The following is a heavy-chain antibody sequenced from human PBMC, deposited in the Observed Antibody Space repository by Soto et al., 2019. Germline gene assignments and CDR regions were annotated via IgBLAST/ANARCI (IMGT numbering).Heavy chain of an antibody. V-gene: IGHV1-69*01. D-gene: IGHD5-18*01. CDR3: ARGDTAIAYYYYYYGMDV. CDR2: IIPIFGKA. CDR1: GGPFSSYA. J-gene: IGHJ6*02. Sequence: QVQLVQSGAEVKKPGSSVKGSCKASGGPFSSYAISWVRQAPGQGLEWMGGIIPIFGKANYAQKFQGRVTSTADASTSTAYMELSSLRSEDTAVYYCARGDTAIAYYYYYYGMDVWGQGTTVTVSS.